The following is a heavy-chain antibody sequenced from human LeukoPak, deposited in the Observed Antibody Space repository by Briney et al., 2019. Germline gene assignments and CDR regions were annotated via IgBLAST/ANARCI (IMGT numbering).Heavy chain of an antibody. CDR3: ARSLTAASAFDI. J-gene: IGHJ3*02. CDR1: GGSISSYY. CDR2: IYYSGST. D-gene: IGHD6-25*01. V-gene: IGHV4-59*08. Sequence: KTSETLSLTCTVSGGSISSYYWSWIRQPPGKGLEWIGYIYYSGSTNYNPSLKSRVTISVDTSKNQFSLKLSSVTAADTAVYYCARSLTAASAFDIWGQGTMVTVSS.